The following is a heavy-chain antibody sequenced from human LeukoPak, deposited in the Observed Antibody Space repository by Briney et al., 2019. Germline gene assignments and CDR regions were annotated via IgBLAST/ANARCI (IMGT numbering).Heavy chain of an antibody. Sequence: GGSLRLSCAASGFTFSSYWMSWVRQAPGKGLEWVANIKQDGSEKYYVDSVKGRFTISRDNAKNSLYLQMNSLRAEDTAVYYCARETSSDVVYWFDPWGQGTLVTVSS. CDR1: GFTFSSYW. D-gene: IGHD2-2*01. J-gene: IGHJ5*02. CDR3: ARETSSDVVYWFDP. CDR2: IKQDGSEK. V-gene: IGHV3-7*01.